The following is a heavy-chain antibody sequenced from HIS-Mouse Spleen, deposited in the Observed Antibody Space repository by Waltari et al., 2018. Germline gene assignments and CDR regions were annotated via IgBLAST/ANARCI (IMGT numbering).Heavy chain of an antibody. D-gene: IGHD6-13*01. Sequence: QLQLQESGPGLVKPSETLSLTCTVSGGSISSSSYYWGWIRQPPGKGLEWIGSIYYSGHNYYSPSLKSRVTISVDTSKNQFSLKLSSVTAADTAVYYCAREIPYSSSWYDWYFDLWGRGTLVTVSS. CDR3: AREIPYSSSWYDWYFDL. J-gene: IGHJ2*01. CDR1: GGSISSSSYY. CDR2: IYYSGHN. V-gene: IGHV4-39*07.